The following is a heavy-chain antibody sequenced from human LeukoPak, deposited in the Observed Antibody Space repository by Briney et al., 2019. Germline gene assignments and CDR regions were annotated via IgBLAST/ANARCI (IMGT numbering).Heavy chain of an antibody. D-gene: IGHD2-15*01. CDR1: GYTFTVYY. J-gene: IGHJ5*02. CDR3: ARGYCSGGTCYLVENWFDR. CDR2: INPNSGDT. Sequence: ASVKVSCKASGYTFTVYYMYWVRQAPGHGLEWMGRINPNSGDTDYAQNFQGRVTMTRDTSISTAYMELTNLRSDDTAVYYCARGYCSGGTCYLVENWFDRGDQVTLVIVSS. V-gene: IGHV1-2*06.